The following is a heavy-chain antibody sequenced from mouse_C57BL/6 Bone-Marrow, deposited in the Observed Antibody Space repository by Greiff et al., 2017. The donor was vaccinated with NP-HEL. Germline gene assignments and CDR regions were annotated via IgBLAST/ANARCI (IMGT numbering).Heavy chain of an antibody. CDR1: GYTFTDYN. J-gene: IGHJ4*01. CDR3: ARGGFGYDGYYAMDY. Sequence: VQLQQSGPELVKPGASVKIPCKASGYTFTDYNMDWVKQSHGKSLEWIGDINPNNGGTIYNQKFQGKATLTVDKSSSTAYMELRSLTSEDTAVYYCARGGFGYDGYYAMDYWGQGTSVTVSS. D-gene: IGHD2-2*01. V-gene: IGHV1-18*01. CDR2: INPNNGGT.